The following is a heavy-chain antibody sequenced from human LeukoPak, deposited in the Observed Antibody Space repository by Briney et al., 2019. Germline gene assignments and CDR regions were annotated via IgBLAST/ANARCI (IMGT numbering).Heavy chain of an antibody. Sequence: GGSLRLSCAGSGFSFISYAMSWVRQAPGKGLEWVSGISGDNTFYADSVKGRFAISRDSSKNTLYLQMNSLRAEDTAVYYCARDRGYCSSGSCYLFDPWGQGTLVTVSS. CDR1: GFSFISYA. J-gene: IGHJ5*02. D-gene: IGHD2-15*01. CDR2: ISGDNT. V-gene: IGHV3-23*01. CDR3: ARDRGYCSSGSCYLFDP.